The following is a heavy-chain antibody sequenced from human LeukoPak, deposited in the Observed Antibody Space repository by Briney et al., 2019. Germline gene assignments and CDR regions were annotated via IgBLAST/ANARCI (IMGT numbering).Heavy chain of an antibody. CDR1: GFTFSSYS. Sequence: PGGSLRLSCAASGFTFSSYSMNWVRQAPGKGLEWVSYISSSSSTIYYADSVKGRFTISRDNAKNSLYLQMNSLRAEDTAVYYCARYPIAAAGTLDYWGQGTLVTVSS. CDR2: ISSSSSTI. J-gene: IGHJ4*02. V-gene: IGHV3-48*01. D-gene: IGHD6-13*01. CDR3: ARYPIAAAGTLDY.